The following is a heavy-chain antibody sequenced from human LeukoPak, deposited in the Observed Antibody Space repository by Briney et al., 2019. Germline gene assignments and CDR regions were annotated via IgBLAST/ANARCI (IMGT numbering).Heavy chain of an antibody. CDR2: ISSSSSYI. J-gene: IGHJ4*02. CDR1: GSTFSSYS. Sequence: GGSLRLSCAASGSTFSSYSMNWVRQAPGKGLEWVSSISSSSSYIYYADSVKGRFTISRDNAKNSLYLQMNSLRAEDTAVYYCARVPIVGATVNYFDYWGQGTLVTVSS. CDR3: ARVPIVGATVNYFDY. D-gene: IGHD1-26*01. V-gene: IGHV3-21*01.